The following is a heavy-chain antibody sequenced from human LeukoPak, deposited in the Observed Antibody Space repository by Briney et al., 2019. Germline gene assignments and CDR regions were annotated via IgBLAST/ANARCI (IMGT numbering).Heavy chain of an antibody. J-gene: IGHJ4*02. CDR1: GFTLSSHW. Sequence: SGGSLRPSCAASGFTLSSHWMSWVRQAPGKGLEWVANINQDGSAKYYVDSVKGRFTISRDNAKNSLYLQMNSLRAEDTAVYYCARDCPIAVAGRLGFYFDYWGQGTLVTVSS. D-gene: IGHD6-13*01. CDR2: INQDGSAK. V-gene: IGHV3-7*01. CDR3: ARDCPIAVAGRLGFYFDY.